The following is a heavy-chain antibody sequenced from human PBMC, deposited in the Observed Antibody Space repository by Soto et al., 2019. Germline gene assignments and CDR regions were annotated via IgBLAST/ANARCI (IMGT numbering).Heavy chain of an antibody. Sequence: PSETLSLTCTVSGGSISSYYWSWIRQPPGKGLEWIGYIYYSGSTNYNPSLKSRVTISVDTSKNQFSLKLSSVTAADTAVYYCARDSGPGDYDFWSGSYYYYGMDVWGQGTRVTVSS. V-gene: IGHV4-59*01. CDR1: GGSISSYY. J-gene: IGHJ6*02. CDR2: IYYSGST. D-gene: IGHD3-3*01. CDR3: ARDSGPGDYDFWSGSYYYYGMDV.